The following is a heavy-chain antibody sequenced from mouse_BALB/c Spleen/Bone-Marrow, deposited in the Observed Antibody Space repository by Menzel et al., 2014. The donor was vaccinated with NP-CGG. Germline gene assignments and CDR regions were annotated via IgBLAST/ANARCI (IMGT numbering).Heavy chain of an antibody. CDR1: GLAFSGFW. CDR2: INPDSSTI. J-gene: IGHJ3*01. D-gene: IGHD2-3*01. V-gene: IGHV4-1*02. Sequence: ELQLQQSGRGLEQPRSSLKLSCAASGLAFSGFWMGWVRQASGKGLEWIGEINPDSSTINYTQSLKDRFIISRDNAKNTLYLQMNKVRSEDTALYFCARLGYYGGFAYWGQGTLVTVSA. CDR3: ARLGYYGGFAY.